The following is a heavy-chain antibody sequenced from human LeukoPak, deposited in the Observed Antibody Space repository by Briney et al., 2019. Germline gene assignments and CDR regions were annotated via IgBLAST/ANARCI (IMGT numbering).Heavy chain of an antibody. CDR1: GYTFTSYD. J-gene: IGHJ5*02. CDR3: ARGGEYSGSYYDWFDP. CDR2: MNPNSGNT. V-gene: IGHV1-8*03. Sequence: GASVKVSCKASGYTFTSYDINWVRQATGQGLEWMGWMNPNSGNTGYAQKFQGRVTITRNTSIGTAYMELSSLRSEDTAVYYCARGGEYSGSYYDWFDPWGQGTLVTVSS. D-gene: IGHD1-26*01.